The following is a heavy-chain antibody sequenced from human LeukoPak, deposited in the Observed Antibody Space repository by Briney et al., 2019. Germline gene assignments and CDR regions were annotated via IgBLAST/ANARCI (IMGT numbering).Heavy chain of an antibody. CDR1: GFTFSSYA. CDR2: ISGSGGST. D-gene: IGHD6-19*01. CDR3: AKDSSGWHYYFDY. V-gene: IGHV3-23*01. Sequence: GGSLRLSCAASGFTFSSYATSWVRQAPGKGLEWVSAISGSGGSTYYADSVKGRFTISRDNSKNTLYLQMNSLRAEDTAVYYCAKDSSGWHYYFDYWGQGTLVTVSS. J-gene: IGHJ4*02.